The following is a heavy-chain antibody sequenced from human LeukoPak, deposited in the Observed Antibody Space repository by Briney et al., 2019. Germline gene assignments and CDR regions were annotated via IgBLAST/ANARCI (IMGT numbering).Heavy chain of an antibody. CDR1: GFTFSSYA. CDR3: ARGFRDSSGRKPDY. Sequence: PGGSLRLSCAASGFTFSSYAMSWVRQAPGKGLEWVSAISGSGGSTYYADSVKGRFTISRDNSKNTLYLQMNSLRAEDMAVYYCARGFRDSSGRKPDYWGQGTLVTVSS. J-gene: IGHJ4*02. V-gene: IGHV3-23*01. CDR2: ISGSGGST. D-gene: IGHD3-22*01.